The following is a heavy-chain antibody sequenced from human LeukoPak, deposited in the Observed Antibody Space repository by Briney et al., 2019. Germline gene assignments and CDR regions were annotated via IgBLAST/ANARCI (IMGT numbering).Heavy chain of an antibody. V-gene: IGHV1-2*02. Sequence: ASVKVSCKASGYTFTGYYMHRVRQAPGQGLEWMGWINPNSGGTNYAQKFQGRVTMTRDTSISTAYRELSRLRSDDTAVYYCARTRSTLYYYYGMDVWGQGTTVTVSS. J-gene: IGHJ6*02. CDR3: ARTRSTLYYYYGMDV. CDR2: INPNSGGT. CDR1: GYTFTGYY. D-gene: IGHD2-2*01.